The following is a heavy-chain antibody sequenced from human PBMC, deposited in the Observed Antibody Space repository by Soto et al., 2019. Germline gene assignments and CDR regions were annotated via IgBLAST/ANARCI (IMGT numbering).Heavy chain of an antibody. D-gene: IGHD1-1*01. CDR3: ARVERGTATTVVDAFDI. J-gene: IGHJ3*02. Sequence: QVQLQQWGAGLLKPSETLSLTCAVYGGFVSSGSYYWSWIRQPPGKGLEWIGEMSHSGGNHFNPSLKSRVTISVVRSKNQFSLKMSSVTAADPALYYCARVERGTATTVVDAFDIWGPGTMVTVSS. CDR1: GGFVSSGSYY. V-gene: IGHV4-34*01. CDR2: MSHSGGN.